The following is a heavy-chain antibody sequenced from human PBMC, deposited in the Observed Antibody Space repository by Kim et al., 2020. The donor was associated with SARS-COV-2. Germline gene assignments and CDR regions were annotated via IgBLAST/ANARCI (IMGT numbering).Heavy chain of an antibody. CDR3: ARLATYPRDSSAPNPWVL. D-gene: IGHD2-21*01. Sequence: GGSLRLSCAVSGFPNTNYWMSWVRQAPGKGLEWVAMIKKDGTERYYVDSVKGRFTISRDNAKNSLYLQMNSLRVEDTAMYYCARLATYPRDSSAPNPWVLWGEGTQLPVSS. V-gene: IGHV3-7*01. CDR2: IKKDGTER. J-gene: IGHJ1*01. CDR1: GFPNTNYW.